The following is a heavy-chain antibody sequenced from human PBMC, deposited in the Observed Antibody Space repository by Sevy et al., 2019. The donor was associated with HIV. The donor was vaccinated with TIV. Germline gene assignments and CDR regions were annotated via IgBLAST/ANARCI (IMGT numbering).Heavy chain of an antibody. CDR3: ARDDGGSRGSYYYYGMDV. D-gene: IGHD2-15*01. CDR2: IYYSGST. J-gene: IGHJ6*02. Sequence: SETLSLTCTVSGGSISSSSYYWGWIRQPPGKGLEWIGSIYYSGSTYYNPSLKSRVTISVDTSKNQFSLKLSSVTAADTAVYYGARDDGGSRGSYYYYGMDVWGQGTTVTVSS. CDR1: GGSISSSSYY. V-gene: IGHV4-39*02.